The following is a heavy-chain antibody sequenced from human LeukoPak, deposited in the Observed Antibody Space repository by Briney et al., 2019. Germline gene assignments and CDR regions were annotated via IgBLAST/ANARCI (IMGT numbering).Heavy chain of an antibody. Sequence: ASVKVSYKAAGYTFTSYYMPWVRKAPGQGLEWMGIINPSGGSTSYAQKFQGRVTMTRDTSTSTVYMELSSLRSEDTAVYYCARGRGGELLFDYWGQGTLVTVSS. D-gene: IGHD1-26*01. CDR1: GYTFTSYY. CDR3: ARGRGGELLFDY. CDR2: INPSGGST. J-gene: IGHJ4*02. V-gene: IGHV1-46*01.